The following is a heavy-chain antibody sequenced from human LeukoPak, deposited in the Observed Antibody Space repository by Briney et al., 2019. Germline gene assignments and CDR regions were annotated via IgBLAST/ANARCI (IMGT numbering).Heavy chain of an antibody. CDR3: AKDNMGIAAADPFDY. CDR1: GFTFSSYA. D-gene: IGHD6-13*01. Sequence: GGSLRLSCAASGFTFSSYAMSWVRQAPGKGLEWVSAIGGSGGSTYYADSVKGRFTISRDNSKNTLYLQMNSLRAEDTAVYYCAKDNMGIAAADPFDYWGQGTLVTVSS. CDR2: IGGSGGST. J-gene: IGHJ4*02. V-gene: IGHV3-23*01.